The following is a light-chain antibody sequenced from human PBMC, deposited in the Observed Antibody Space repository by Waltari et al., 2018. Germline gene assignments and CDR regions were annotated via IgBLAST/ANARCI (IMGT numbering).Light chain of an antibody. CDR1: SGSVSSTSY. V-gene: IGLV8-61*01. J-gene: IGLJ3*02. Sequence: TVVTQEPSLSVSPGGTVTLTCALSSGSVSSTSYPTWYQQTPGQPPRTLVYKGISRSSGVPDRFSGSILGNTAALTITGAQADDESDYYCSMYMGSGVWVFGGGTKLTVL. CDR3: SMYMGSGVWV. CDR2: KGI.